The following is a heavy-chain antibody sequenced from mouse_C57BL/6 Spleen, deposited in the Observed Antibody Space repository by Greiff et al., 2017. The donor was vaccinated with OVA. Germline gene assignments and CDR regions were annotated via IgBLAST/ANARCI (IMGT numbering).Heavy chain of an antibody. D-gene: IGHD2-4*01. J-gene: IGHJ3*01. CDR1: GFTFSSYG. CDR2: ISSGGSYT. V-gene: IGHV5-6*01. CDR3: ARLRDYDYDEGFAY. Sequence: EVHLVESGGDLVKPGGSLKLSCAASGFTFSSYGMSWVRQTPDKRLEWVATISSGGSYTYYPDSVKGRFTISRDNAKNTLYLQMSSLKSEDTAMYYCARLRDYDYDEGFAYWGQGTLVTVSA.